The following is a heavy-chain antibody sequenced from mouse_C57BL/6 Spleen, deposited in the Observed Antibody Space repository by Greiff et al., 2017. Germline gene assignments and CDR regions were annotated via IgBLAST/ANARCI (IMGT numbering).Heavy chain of an antibody. CDR1: GYTFTSYW. Sequence: QVQLQQPGAELVRPGSSVKLSCKASGYTFTSYWMDWVKQRPGQGLEWIGNIYPSDSETHYNQKFTDKATLTVDKSSSTAYMQLSSLTSEDSAVYYCARDDGSAMDYWGQGTSVTVSS. J-gene: IGHJ4*01. D-gene: IGHD2-12*01. CDR3: ARDDGSAMDY. V-gene: IGHV1-61*01. CDR2: IYPSDSET.